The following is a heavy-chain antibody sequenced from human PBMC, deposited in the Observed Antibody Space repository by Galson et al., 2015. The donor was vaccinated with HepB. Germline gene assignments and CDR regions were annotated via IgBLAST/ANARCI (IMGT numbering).Heavy chain of an antibody. CDR3: AKDRSGGWDLGH. Sequence: SLRLSCAASGFTFSTYAMTWVRQAPGKGLEWVSSIGAAGANRYYADSVKGRFTISRDNSKNTLFLQMSSLRAEDTAVYYCAKDRSGGWDLGHWGQGTLVTVSS. D-gene: IGHD6-19*01. CDR2: IGAAGANR. CDR1: GFTFSTYA. V-gene: IGHV3-23*01. J-gene: IGHJ4*02.